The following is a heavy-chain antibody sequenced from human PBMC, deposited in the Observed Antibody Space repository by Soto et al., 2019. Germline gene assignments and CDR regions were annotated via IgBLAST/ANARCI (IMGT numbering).Heavy chain of an antibody. CDR1: GGSVSSGGYF. CDR2: IYNTVST. V-gene: IGHV4-31*03. CDR3: AAHAGPTYGPLDY. D-gene: IGHD3-10*01. Sequence: SETLSLTCTVSGGSVSSGGYFWSWIRQSPGKGLEWIGHIYNTVSTYGNPSLKSRLTISVDTSKNQFSLKMNSMTAADAAVYYCAAHAGPTYGPLDYWAQGTLVTVSS. J-gene: IGHJ4*02.